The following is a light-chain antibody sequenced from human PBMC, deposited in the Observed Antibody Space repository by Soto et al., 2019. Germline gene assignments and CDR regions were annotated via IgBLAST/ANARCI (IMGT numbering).Light chain of an antibody. V-gene: IGKV3-15*01. CDR3: KQYNPWPRHT. CDR2: GAS. CDR1: QSVGSK. J-gene: IGKJ2*01. Sequence: DIVMTQSPGTLSVSPGEGATLSCRASQSVGSKLAWYQQKIGQAPRLLIYGASTRATGVPGRFSGSGSGTEFTLTISSQQSEDFAVYYCKQYNPWPRHTFGQGTKLEVK.